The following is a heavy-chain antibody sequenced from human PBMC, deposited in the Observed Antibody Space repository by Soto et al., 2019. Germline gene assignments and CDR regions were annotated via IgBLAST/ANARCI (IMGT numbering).Heavy chain of an antibody. D-gene: IGHD5-18*01. J-gene: IGHJ4*02. CDR3: ARGGGYSYGYPFDY. V-gene: IGHV3-21*01. CDR1: GFTFSSYS. CDR2: ISSSSSYI. Sequence: GGSLRLSCAASGFTFSSYSMNWVRQAPGKGLEWVSSISSSSSYIYYADSVKGRFTISRGNAKNSLYLQMNSLRAEDTAVYYCARGGGYSYGYPFDYWGQGTLVTVSS.